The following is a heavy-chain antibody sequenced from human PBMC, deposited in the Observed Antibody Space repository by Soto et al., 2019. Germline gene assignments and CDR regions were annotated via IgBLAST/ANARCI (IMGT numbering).Heavy chain of an antibody. CDR1: GFTFSSHG. CDR3: ARDLVLAAGTGVY. Sequence: SQRLSCAASGFTFSSHGMHWVRQTPGKGLVWVSRIQGDANYTQYADFVKGRFTISRDNSKNTLYLQMNSLRAEDTAIYYCARDLVLAAGTGVYWGQGTLVTVSS. CDR2: IQGDANYT. J-gene: IGHJ4*02. D-gene: IGHD6-13*01. V-gene: IGHV3-74*01.